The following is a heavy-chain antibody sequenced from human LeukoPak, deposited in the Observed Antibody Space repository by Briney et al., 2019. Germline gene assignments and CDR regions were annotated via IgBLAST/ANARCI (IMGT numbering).Heavy chain of an antibody. CDR1: GYTFTSYD. D-gene: IGHD3-10*01. Sequence: GASVKVSCKASGYTFTSYDINWVRQATGQGLEWMGWMNPNSGSTGYAQKFQGRVTMTRNTSISTAYMVLSSLRSEDTAVYYCARSGYYGRGWFDPWGQGTLVTVSS. CDR2: MNPNSGST. CDR3: ARSGYYGRGWFDP. V-gene: IGHV1-8*01. J-gene: IGHJ5*02.